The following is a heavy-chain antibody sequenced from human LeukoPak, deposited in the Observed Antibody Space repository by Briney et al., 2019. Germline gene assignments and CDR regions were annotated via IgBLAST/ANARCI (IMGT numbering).Heavy chain of an antibody. CDR3: ARELWYSWGAYFDY. V-gene: IGHV3-7*01. Sequence: PGGSLRLSCAASGFTFSSYWMSWVRQAPGKGLEWVANIKQDGSEKYYVDSVKGRFTISRDNAKNSLYLQMNSLGAEDTAVYYCARELWYSWGAYFDYWGQGTLVTVSS. J-gene: IGHJ4*02. CDR1: GFTFSSYW. CDR2: IKQDGSEK. D-gene: IGHD1-20*01.